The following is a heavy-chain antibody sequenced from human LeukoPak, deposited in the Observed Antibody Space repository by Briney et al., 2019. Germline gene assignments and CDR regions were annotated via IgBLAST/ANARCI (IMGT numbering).Heavy chain of an antibody. J-gene: IGHJ4*02. Sequence: GGSLRLSCAASGFTFSDAWMNWVRQAPGKGLEWVGRIKSKTDGGIIDYAAPVKGRFTISRDDSKNTLYLQMNSLRAEDTAVYYCAKDDIVVVPAAQPAFDYWGQGTLVTVSS. CDR3: AKDDIVVVPAAQPAFDY. CDR1: GFTFSDAW. V-gene: IGHV3-15*01. D-gene: IGHD2-2*01. CDR2: IKSKTDGGII.